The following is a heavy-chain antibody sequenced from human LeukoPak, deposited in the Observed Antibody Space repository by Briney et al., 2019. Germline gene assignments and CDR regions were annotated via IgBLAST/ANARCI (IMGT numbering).Heavy chain of an antibody. Sequence: GESLKISCKGSGYSFTSYWIGWVRQMPGKGLEWMGIIYPGDSDTRYSPSFQGQVTISADKSISTAYLQWSSLKASDTAMYYCARQSLCSSTSCYEFFDYWGQGTLVTVSS. CDR2: IYPGDSDT. J-gene: IGHJ4*02. V-gene: IGHV5-51*01. CDR1: GYSFTSYW. D-gene: IGHD2-2*01. CDR3: ARQSLCSSTSCYEFFDY.